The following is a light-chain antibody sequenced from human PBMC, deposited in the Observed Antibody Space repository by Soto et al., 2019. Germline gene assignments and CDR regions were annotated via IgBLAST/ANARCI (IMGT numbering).Light chain of an antibody. Sequence: EVVLTQSPGTLSLSPGERATLSCRASQSVTNNYLAWYQQRPGQAPRLLIFGSSDRATGIPDRFSGSGSGTDFTLTVSRLEPEDFAVYYCHQYGSSSPYTFGQGTKLEIK. CDR1: QSVTNNY. CDR2: GSS. J-gene: IGKJ2*01. V-gene: IGKV3-20*01. CDR3: HQYGSSSPYT.